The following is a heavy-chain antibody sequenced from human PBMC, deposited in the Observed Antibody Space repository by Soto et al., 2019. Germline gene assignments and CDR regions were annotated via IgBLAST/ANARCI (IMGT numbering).Heavy chain of an antibody. J-gene: IGHJ4*02. V-gene: IGHV4-61*01. CDR2: IYCSGST. Sequence: SETLSLTCTVSGGSVSSGSYYWSWIRQPPGKGLEWIGYIYCSGSTNYNPALKRRVTLSLDTSKNQFSRKLSSVTAAVTAVDYGARVRRWGRLDYWGQGTLVTVSS. CDR3: ARVRRWGRLDY. CDR1: GGSVSSGSYY. D-gene: IGHD1-26*01.